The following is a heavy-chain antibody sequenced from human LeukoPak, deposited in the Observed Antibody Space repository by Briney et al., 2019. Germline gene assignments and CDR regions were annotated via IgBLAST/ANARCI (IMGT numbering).Heavy chain of an antibody. CDR2: ISSSSSYI. Sequence: GGSLRLSCAASGFTFSSYSMNWVRQAPGKGLEWVSSISSSSSYIYYADSVKGRFTISRDNAKDSLYLQMNSLRAEDTAVYYCAVDCSGGSCYYEDFDYWGQGTLVTVSS. J-gene: IGHJ4*02. CDR1: GFTFSSYS. V-gene: IGHV3-21*01. D-gene: IGHD2-15*01. CDR3: AVDCSGGSCYYEDFDY.